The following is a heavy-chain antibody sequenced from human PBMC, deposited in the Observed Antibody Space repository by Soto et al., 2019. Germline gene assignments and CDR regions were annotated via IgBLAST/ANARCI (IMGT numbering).Heavy chain of an antibody. CDR2: ISGSGGST. Sequence: EVQLLESGGGLVQPGGSLRLSCAASGFTFSSYAMSWVRQAPGKGLVWVSAISGSGGSTSYADSVKGRFTISRDNTKNTLCVHMNSLRAEEMAVYYCAKSVANEVEVAAKSPLDYWGQGTLVTVSS. CDR1: GFTFSSYA. V-gene: IGHV3-23*01. CDR3: AKSVANEVEVAAKSPLDY. J-gene: IGHJ4*02. D-gene: IGHD2-15*01.